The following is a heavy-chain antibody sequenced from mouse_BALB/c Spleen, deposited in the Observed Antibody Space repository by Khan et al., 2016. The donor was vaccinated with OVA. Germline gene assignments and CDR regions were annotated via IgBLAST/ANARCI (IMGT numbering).Heavy chain of an antibody. CDR1: GYTFTYYV. J-gene: IGHJ2*01. V-gene: IGHV1-77*01. D-gene: IGHD2-3*01. Sequence: QVQLKQSGPELVKPGASVKMSCKASGYTFTYYVITWVKQRTGQGLEWIGEIYPGSDNAYYNERFKGKATLTADKSSNKTHMQLSSLTSEDSAVDFCARGDGYYVYFDYWGQGTTRTVSS. CDR3: ARGDGYYVYFDY. CDR2: IYPGSDNA.